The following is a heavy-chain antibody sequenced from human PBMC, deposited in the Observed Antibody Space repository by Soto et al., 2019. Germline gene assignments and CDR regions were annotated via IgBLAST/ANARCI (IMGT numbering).Heavy chain of an antibody. Sequence: QVQLQESGPGLVKPSQTLSLTCTVSGGSISSGGYYWSWIRQHPGKGLEWIGYIYYSGSTYYNPSLQSRVTISVDTSKNQFSLKLSSVTAADTAVYYCARDWGVGGAFDIWGQGTMVTVSS. D-gene: IGHD3-16*01. V-gene: IGHV4-31*03. J-gene: IGHJ3*02. CDR2: IYYSGST. CDR1: GGSISSGGYY. CDR3: ARDWGVGGAFDI.